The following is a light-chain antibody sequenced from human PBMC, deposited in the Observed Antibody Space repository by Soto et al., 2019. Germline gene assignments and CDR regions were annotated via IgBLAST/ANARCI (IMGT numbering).Light chain of an antibody. CDR1: SSNIGSNT. CDR3: ATWDDSLNGV. CDR2: GNN. J-gene: IGLJ1*01. Sequence: VLTQRPSSSGTPGQRVTICCSGSSSNIGSNTVNWYQQLPGTAPKLLIYGNNQRPSGVPDRFSGSKSGTSASLAISGLQSEDEADYYCATWDDSLNGVFGTGTKVTVL. V-gene: IGLV1-44*01.